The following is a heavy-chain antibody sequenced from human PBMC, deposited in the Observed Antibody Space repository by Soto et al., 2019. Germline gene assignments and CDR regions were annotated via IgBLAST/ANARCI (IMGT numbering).Heavy chain of an antibody. V-gene: IGHV1-69*13. CDR1: GGTFSSYA. CDR2: IIPIFGTA. D-gene: IGHD3-22*01. CDR3: ARPDYDSSGYYEQYGMDV. Sequence: SVKVSCKASGGTFSSYAISWVRQAPGQGLEWMGGIIPIFGTANYAQKFQGRVTITADESTSTAYMELSSLRSEDTAVYYCARPDYDSSGYYEQYGMDVWGQGTTVTVSS. J-gene: IGHJ6*02.